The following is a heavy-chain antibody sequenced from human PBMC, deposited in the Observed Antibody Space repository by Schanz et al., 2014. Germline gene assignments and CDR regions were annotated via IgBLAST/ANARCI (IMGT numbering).Heavy chain of an antibody. J-gene: IGHJ4*02. Sequence: QVQLVDSGGGLVQPGGSLRLSCAASGFTFSSYSMNWVRQAPGKGLEWVAILWHDGSKKYYADSVKGRFTVSRDNSKNTLYLQLNSLRAEDTAVYYCARDFHGYGPHLDYWGQGSLVTVSS. CDR2: LWHDGSKK. D-gene: IGHD5-12*01. V-gene: IGHV3-33*08. CDR3: ARDFHGYGPHLDY. CDR1: GFTFSSYS.